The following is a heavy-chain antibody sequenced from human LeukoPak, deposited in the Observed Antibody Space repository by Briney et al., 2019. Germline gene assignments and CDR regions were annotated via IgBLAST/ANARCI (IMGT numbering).Heavy chain of an antibody. D-gene: IGHD1-1*01. Sequence: GGSLRLSCAASGFTFSSNYMSWVRQAPGKGLEWVSVIYSGGSTYYADSVKGRFTISRDNSKNTLYLQMNSLRAEDTAVYYCARDLGHGTTYYWGQGTLVTVSS. CDR1: GFTFSSNY. J-gene: IGHJ4*02. V-gene: IGHV3-66*02. CDR2: IYSGGST. CDR3: ARDLGHGTTYY.